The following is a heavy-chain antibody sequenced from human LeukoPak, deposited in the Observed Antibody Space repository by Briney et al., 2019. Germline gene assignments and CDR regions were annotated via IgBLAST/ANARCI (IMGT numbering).Heavy chain of an antibody. CDR1: EFTFSRYS. D-gene: IGHD6-19*01. J-gene: IGHJ4*02. V-gene: IGHV3-21*01. Sequence: PGGSLRLSCAASEFTFSRYSMNWVRQAPGKGLEWVSSISTSSSYIYYADSVKGRFTISRDNAKNSLYLQMNSLRAEDTAVYYCAREGGEEWLPVFDYWGQGTLVTVSS. CDR3: AREGGEEWLPVFDY. CDR2: ISTSSSYI.